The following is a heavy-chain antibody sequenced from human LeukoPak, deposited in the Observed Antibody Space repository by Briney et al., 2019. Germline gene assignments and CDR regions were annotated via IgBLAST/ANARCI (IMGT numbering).Heavy chain of an antibody. CDR3: ASPHLEYYYDSSGYLNY. Sequence: GGSLRLSCAASGFTFSSYEMNWVRQAPGKGLEWVSYISSSGSTIYYADSVKGRFTISRDNSKNTLYLQMNSLRAEDTAVYYCASPHLEYYYDSSGYLNYWGQGTLVTVSS. V-gene: IGHV3-48*03. CDR1: GFTFSSYE. J-gene: IGHJ4*02. CDR2: ISSSGSTI. D-gene: IGHD3-22*01.